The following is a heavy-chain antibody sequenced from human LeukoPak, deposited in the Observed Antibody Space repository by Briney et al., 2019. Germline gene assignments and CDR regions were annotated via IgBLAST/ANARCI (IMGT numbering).Heavy chain of an antibody. D-gene: IGHD5-18*01. CDR1: GFTFSSYA. Sequence: GGSLRLSCAASGFTFSSYAMHWVRQAPGKGLEWAAVISYDGSNKFYEDSVKGRFTISRDNSKNTLFLQMNSLRAEDTAVYYCARDRSQRAYSYGPDGEWGQGTLVTVSS. V-gene: IGHV3-30*01. CDR3: ARDRSQRAYSYGPDGE. J-gene: IGHJ4*02. CDR2: ISYDGSNK.